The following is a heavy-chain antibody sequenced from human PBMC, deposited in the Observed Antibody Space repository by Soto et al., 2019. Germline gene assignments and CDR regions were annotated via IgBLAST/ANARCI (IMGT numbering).Heavy chain of an antibody. V-gene: IGHV4-31*03. Sequence: PSETLSLTCTVSGGSISSGGYYWSWIRQHPGKGLEWIGYIYYSGSTYYNPSLKSRVTISVDTSKNQFSLKLSSVTAADTAVYYCARNPSSGWYRWFDPWGQGTLVTVSS. CDR1: GGSISSGGYY. J-gene: IGHJ5*02. CDR2: IYYSGST. D-gene: IGHD6-19*01. CDR3: ARNPSSGWYRWFDP.